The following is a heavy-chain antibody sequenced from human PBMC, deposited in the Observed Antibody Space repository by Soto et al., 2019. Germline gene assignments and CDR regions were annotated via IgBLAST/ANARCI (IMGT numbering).Heavy chain of an antibody. CDR3: VRDHYYGSGSYLY. J-gene: IGHJ4*02. V-gene: IGHV4-61*01. D-gene: IGHD3-10*01. CDR1: GGSVSSGSYY. CDR2: IYYSGST. Sequence: SETLSLTCTVSGGSVSSGSYYWSWIRQPPGKGLEWIGYIYYSGSTNYNPSLKSRVTISVDTSKNQFSLKLSSVTAADTAVYYCVRDHYYGSGSYLYWGQGTLVTVSS.